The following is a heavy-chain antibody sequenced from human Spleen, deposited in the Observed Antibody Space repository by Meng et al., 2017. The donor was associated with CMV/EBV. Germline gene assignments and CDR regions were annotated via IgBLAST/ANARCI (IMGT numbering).Heavy chain of an antibody. V-gene: IGHV3-43*01. CDR2: INWDGDRA. Sequence: GESLKISCAASGFTFNDYTLHWVRQAPGKGLEWVSLINWDGDRAYYADSVKGRFTISRDNAKNSLYLQMNSLGAEDTAVYYCAREGWYFGSGWFDPWGQGTLVTVSS. CDR3: AREGWYFGSGWFDP. J-gene: IGHJ5*02. CDR1: GFTFNDYT. D-gene: IGHD3-10*01.